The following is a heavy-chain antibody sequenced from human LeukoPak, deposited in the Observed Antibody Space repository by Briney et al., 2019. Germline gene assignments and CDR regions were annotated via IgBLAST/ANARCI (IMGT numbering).Heavy chain of an antibody. D-gene: IGHD3-22*01. CDR3: ARIRSLYDSSGYYYREWP. J-gene: IGHJ4*02. Sequence: SSETLSLTCTVSGGSISSGSYYWSWIRQPAGKGLEWIGEINHSGSTNYNPSLKSRVTISVDTSKNQFSLKLSSVTAADTAVYYCARIRSLYDSSGYYYREWPWGQGTLVTVSS. CDR1: GGSISSGSYY. CDR2: INHSGST. V-gene: IGHV4-61*10.